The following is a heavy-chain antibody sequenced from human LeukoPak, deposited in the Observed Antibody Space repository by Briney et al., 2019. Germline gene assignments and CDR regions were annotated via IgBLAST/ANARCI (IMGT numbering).Heavy chain of an antibody. Sequence: GRSLRLSCAASGFTFSSYAMHWVRQAPGKGLEWVAVISYDGSNKYYADSVKGRFTISRDNSKNTLYLQMNSLRAEDTAVYYCARACSTSCHSYNYDILTGYYSGGEFDYWGQGTLVTVSS. D-gene: IGHD3-9*01. CDR1: GFTFSSYA. V-gene: IGHV3-30*04. CDR3: ARACSTSCHSYNYDILTGYYSGGEFDY. J-gene: IGHJ4*02. CDR2: ISYDGSNK.